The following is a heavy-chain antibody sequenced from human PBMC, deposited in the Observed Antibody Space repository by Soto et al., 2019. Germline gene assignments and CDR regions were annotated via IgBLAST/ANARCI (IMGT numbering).Heavy chain of an antibody. CDR1: GFTFSCYS. Sequence: GGSLRLSCAASGFTFSCYSMNWVRQAPGKGLEWVSYISSSSSTIYYADSVKGRFTISRDNAKNSLYLQMNSLRDEDSAVYYCARPRYCSGGSCWFDYLGQGTLVTVSS. D-gene: IGHD2-15*01. V-gene: IGHV3-48*02. J-gene: IGHJ4*01. CDR3: ARPRYCSGGSCWFDY. CDR2: ISSSSSTI.